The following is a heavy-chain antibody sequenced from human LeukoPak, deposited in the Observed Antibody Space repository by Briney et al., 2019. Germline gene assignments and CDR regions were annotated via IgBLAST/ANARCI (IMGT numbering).Heavy chain of an antibody. J-gene: IGHJ5*02. D-gene: IGHD2-15*01. CDR3: ARAGAVVDNWFDP. CDR2: INPGGDNT. CDR1: GYTFTKYY. Sequence: ASVKVSCKASGYTFTKYYIHWVRQAPGQGLEWMGLINPGGDNTNYAQNFQGRVTMTRDTSTSTVCMELRSLRSDDTAVYYCARAGAVVDNWFDPWGQGTLVTVSS. V-gene: IGHV1-46*01.